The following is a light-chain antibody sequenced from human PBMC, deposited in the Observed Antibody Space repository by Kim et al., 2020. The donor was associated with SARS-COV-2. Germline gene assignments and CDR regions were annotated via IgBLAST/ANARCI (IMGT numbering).Light chain of an antibody. Sequence: SYELTQPPSVSVSPGQTARTTCSGDALAKQIAFWYQQRPGKATDLVIYKDTERPSGIPERFSGSSSGTTDTLTIRGVHAEDEADYYCQSEDNSGTSVVFG. J-gene: IGLJ1*01. CDR2: KDT. V-gene: IGLV3-25*03. CDR3: QSEDNSGTSVV. CDR1: ALAKQI.